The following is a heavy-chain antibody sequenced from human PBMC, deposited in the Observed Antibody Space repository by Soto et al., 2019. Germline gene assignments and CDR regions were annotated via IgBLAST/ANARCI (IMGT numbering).Heavy chain of an antibody. J-gene: IGHJ5*02. V-gene: IGHV4-34*01. CDR2: INHSGST. CDR1: GGSFSGYC. CDR3: ARGHKLGYCSSTSCYSPIWFDP. D-gene: IGHD2-2*01. Sequence: SETLSLTCAVYGGSFSGYCWSWIRQPPGKGLEWIGEINHSGSTNYNPSLKSRVTISVDTSKNQFSLKLSSVTAADTAVYYCARGHKLGYCSSTSCYSPIWFDPWGQGTLVTVSS.